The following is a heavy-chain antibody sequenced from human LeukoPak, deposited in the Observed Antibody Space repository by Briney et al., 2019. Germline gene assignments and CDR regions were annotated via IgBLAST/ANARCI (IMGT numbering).Heavy chain of an antibody. CDR2: INPNSGGT. J-gene: IGHJ6*02. CDR1: VYTFTGYY. CDR3: ARGPDGSGSYFSYYYYGMDV. V-gene: IGHV1-2*02. Sequence: ASVKVSCKASVYTFTGYYMHWVRQAPGQGLEWMGWINPNSGGTNYAQKFQGRVTMTRDTSISTAYMELSRLRSDDTAVYYCARGPDGSGSYFSYYYYGMDVWGQGTTVTVSS. D-gene: IGHD3-10*01.